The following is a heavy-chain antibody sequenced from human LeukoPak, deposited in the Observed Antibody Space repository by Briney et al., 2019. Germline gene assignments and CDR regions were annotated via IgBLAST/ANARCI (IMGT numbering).Heavy chain of an antibody. Sequence: GGSLRLSCAASGFTVSSNYMSWVRQAPGKGLEWVSVIYSGGSTYYADSVKGRFTISRDNSKNTLYLQMNSLRAEDTAVYYCARGAAAGPRTYYFDYWGQGTLVTVSS. CDR2: IYSGGST. D-gene: IGHD6-13*01. CDR3: ARGAAAGPRTYYFDY. J-gene: IGHJ4*02. CDR1: GFTVSSNY. V-gene: IGHV3-53*01.